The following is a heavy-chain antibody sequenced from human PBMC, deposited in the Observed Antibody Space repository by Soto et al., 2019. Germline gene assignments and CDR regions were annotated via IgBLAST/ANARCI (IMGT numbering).Heavy chain of an antibody. CDR3: ARDPTPPAAAYYFDY. V-gene: IGHV3-30-3*01. Sequence: GGSLRLSCAASGFTFSSYAMHWVRQAPGKGLEWVAVISYDGSNKYYADSVKGRFTISRDNSKNTLYLQMNSLRAEDTAVYYCARDPTPPAAAYYFDYWGQGTLVTVS. J-gene: IGHJ4*02. CDR2: ISYDGSNK. D-gene: IGHD6-13*01. CDR1: GFTFSSYA.